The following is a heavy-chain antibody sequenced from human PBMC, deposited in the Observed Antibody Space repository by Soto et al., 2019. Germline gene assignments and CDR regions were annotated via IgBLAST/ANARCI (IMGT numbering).Heavy chain of an antibody. J-gene: IGHJ6*02. CDR3: ARDRWEFQLFYYGLDV. CDR1: GFTFSNYG. Sequence: QVQLVESGGGVVQPGRSLRLSCAASGFTFSNYGMHWVRQAPGKGLEWGAIIWYDGSNDYYVDSVKGRFTISRDNSKNTLSLQMNSLRAEDTAGYYCARDRWEFQLFYYGLDVWGQGTTVTVSS. V-gene: IGHV3-33*01. CDR2: IWYDGSND. D-gene: IGHD1-26*01.